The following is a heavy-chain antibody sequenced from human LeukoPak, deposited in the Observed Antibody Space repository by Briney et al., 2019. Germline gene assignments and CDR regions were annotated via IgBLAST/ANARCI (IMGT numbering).Heavy chain of an antibody. CDR1: GYTFTDYY. V-gene: IGHV1-2*02. CDR2: INPTSGAT. Sequence: ASVKVSCKASGYTFTDYYMHWVRQAPGQGLDWVGWINPTSGATNYAQKFQGRVTMTSDTSNNTSYIELSRLRSDDTAVYYCSREFRTTTWSFDAFDLWGPGTMVTVSS. J-gene: IGHJ3*01. CDR3: SREFRTTTWSFDAFDL. D-gene: IGHD1/OR15-1a*01.